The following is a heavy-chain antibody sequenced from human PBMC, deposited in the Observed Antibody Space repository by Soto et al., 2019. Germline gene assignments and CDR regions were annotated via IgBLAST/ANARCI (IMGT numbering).Heavy chain of an antibody. CDR1: GFTFSSYG. D-gene: IGHD4-17*01. Sequence: QVQLVESGGGVVQPGRSLRLSCAASGFTFSSYGMHWVRQAPGKGLEWVAVISYDGSNKYYADSVKGRFTISRDNSKNTLYLQMNSLRAEDTAVYYCAKGYYWSQYGDYEGSDAFDIWGQGTMVTVSS. CDR2: ISYDGSNK. V-gene: IGHV3-30*18. CDR3: AKGYYWSQYGDYEGSDAFDI. J-gene: IGHJ3*02.